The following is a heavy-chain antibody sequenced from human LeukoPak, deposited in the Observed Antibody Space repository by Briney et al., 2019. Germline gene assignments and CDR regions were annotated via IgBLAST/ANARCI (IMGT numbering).Heavy chain of an antibody. D-gene: IGHD6-6*01. Sequence: ASVKVSCKVSGYTLTELSMHWVRQAPGKGLEWMGGFDPEDGETIYAQKFQGRVTMTEDTSTDTAYMELSRLRSDDTAVYYCAREVPYSSSSYISYYFDYWGQGTLVTVSS. V-gene: IGHV1-24*01. J-gene: IGHJ4*02. CDR3: AREVPYSSSSYISYYFDY. CDR2: FDPEDGET. CDR1: GYTLTELS.